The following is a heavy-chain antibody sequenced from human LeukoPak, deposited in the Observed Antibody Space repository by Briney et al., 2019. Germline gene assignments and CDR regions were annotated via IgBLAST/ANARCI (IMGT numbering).Heavy chain of an antibody. D-gene: IGHD3-22*01. Sequence: GGSLRLSCAASGFTVSSNYMSWVRQAPGNGLEWVSVIYSGGSTYYADSVKGRFTISRDNSKNTLYLQMNSLRAEDTAVYYCARGSSGYYSYFDYWGQGTLVTVSS. J-gene: IGHJ4*02. V-gene: IGHV3-66*01. CDR2: IYSGGST. CDR3: ARGSSGYYSYFDY. CDR1: GFTVSSNY.